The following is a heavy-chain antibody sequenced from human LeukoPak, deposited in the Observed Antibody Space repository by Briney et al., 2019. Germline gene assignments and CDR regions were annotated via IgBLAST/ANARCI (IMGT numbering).Heavy chain of an antibody. CDR1: GFTFSSYA. V-gene: IGHV3-30*18. CDR3: AKDSSQFDY. CDR2: ISYDGSNK. Sequence: QPGGSLRLSCAASGFTFSSYAMSWVRQAPGKGLEWVAVISYDGSNKYYADSVKGRFTISRDNSKNTLYLQMNSLRAEDTAVYYCAKDSSQFDYWGQGTLVTVSS. J-gene: IGHJ4*02. D-gene: IGHD2-2*01.